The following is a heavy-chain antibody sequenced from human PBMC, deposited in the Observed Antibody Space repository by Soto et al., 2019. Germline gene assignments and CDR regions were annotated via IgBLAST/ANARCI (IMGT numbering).Heavy chain of an antibody. D-gene: IGHD1-26*01. J-gene: IGHJ6*02. CDR1: GYSFTSYY. Sequence: QVQLVQSGAEVRKPGASVKLSCKASGYSFTSYYMHWVRQAPGQGLEWMGIINPSGGKTTHAQKFQGRVTLTRDASTSTVYLELSSLSSEDPAVYYCARAIVGATSPLSFHYYPMDVWGQGTTLTVSS. V-gene: IGHV1-46*01. CDR2: INPSGGKT. CDR3: ARAIVGATSPLSFHYYPMDV.